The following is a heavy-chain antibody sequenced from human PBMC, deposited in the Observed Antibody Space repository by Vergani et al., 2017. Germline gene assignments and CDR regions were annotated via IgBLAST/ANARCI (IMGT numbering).Heavy chain of an antibody. V-gene: IGHV4-61*02. J-gene: IGHJ3*01. CDR3: ARDTAVADDVFDL. CDR2: IYTSGST. CDR1: GTSVSSGTHY. Sequence: QVQLQESGPGLVRPSETLSLTCSVSGTSVSSGTHYWNWIRQPADKTLEWIGRIYTSGSTDYNPPLRSRITLSLVRSTNQVSLEVSSVTAADTAVYFCARDTAVADDVFDLWGQGTLVSVSA. D-gene: IGHD6-19*01.